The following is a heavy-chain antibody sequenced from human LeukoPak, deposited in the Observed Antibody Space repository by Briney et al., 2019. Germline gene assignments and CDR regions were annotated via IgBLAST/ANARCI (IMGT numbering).Heavy chain of an antibody. V-gene: IGHV4-39*01. CDR2: IYSSGNT. J-gene: IGHJ5*02. CDR3: ARHSGLRSPFDP. Sequence: SETLSLTCTVSGGSISTTNYYWGWIRQPPGRDLEWIGSIYSSGNTYYNPSLESRVTISVDTSRNQLSLKLTSATAADTSVYYCARHSGLRSPFDPWGQGTLVTVSS. D-gene: IGHD3-3*01. CDR1: GGSISTTNYY.